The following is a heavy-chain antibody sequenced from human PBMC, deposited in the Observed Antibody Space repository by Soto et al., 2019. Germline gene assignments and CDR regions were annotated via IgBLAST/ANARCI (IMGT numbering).Heavy chain of an antibody. D-gene: IGHD6-6*01. CDR2: ISAYNGNT. CDR1: GYTFTSYG. V-gene: IGHV1-18*01. J-gene: IGHJ6*03. CDR3: ARGAARPYYYYYYMDV. Sequence: GASVKVSCKASGYTFTSYGISWVRQAPGQGLEWMGWISAYNGNTNYAQKLQGRVTMTTDTSTSTAYMELRSLRSDDTAVYYCARGAARPYYYYYYMDVWGKGTTVTVSS.